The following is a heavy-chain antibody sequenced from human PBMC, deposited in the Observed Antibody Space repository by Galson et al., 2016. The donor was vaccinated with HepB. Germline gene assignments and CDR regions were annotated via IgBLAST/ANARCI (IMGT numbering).Heavy chain of an antibody. CDR1: GFTFSTYN. CDR3: ARKGSGWHESNFDY. Sequence: SLRLSCAASGFTFSTYNMNWVRQAPGKGLEWVSSISSSSSHIYYADSVKGRFTVSSDNAKNSLYRQMNSLTAEDTAVYYCARKGSGWHESNFDYWGQGALVTVSS. J-gene: IGHJ4*02. CDR2: ISSSSSHI. V-gene: IGHV3-21*06. D-gene: IGHD6-19*01.